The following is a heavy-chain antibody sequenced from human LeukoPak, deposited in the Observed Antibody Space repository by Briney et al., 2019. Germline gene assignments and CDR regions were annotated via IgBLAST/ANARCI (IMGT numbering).Heavy chain of an antibody. J-gene: IGHJ5*02. V-gene: IGHV1-46*01. CDR2: INPRGGST. CDR3: ARGIGLGYCSSTSCYFYNWFDP. D-gene: IGHD2-2*01. CDR1: GYTFTSYY. Sequence: ASVKVSCKASGYTFTSYYMHWVRQAPGQGLEWMGIINPRGGSTSYAQKFQGRVTMTRDTSTSTAYMELSSLRSEDTAVYYCARGIGLGYCSSTSCYFYNWFDPWGQGTLVTVSS.